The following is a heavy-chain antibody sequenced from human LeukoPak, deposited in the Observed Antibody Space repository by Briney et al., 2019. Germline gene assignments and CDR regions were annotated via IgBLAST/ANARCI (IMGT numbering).Heavy chain of an antibody. CDR1: GYTLAELS. CDR2: FDPEDGET. CDR3: ATVYSSGWYDFDY. V-gene: IGHV1-24*01. D-gene: IGHD6-19*01. J-gene: IGHJ4*02. Sequence: ASVKVSCKVSGYTLAELSMHWVRQAPGKGLEWMGGFDPEDGETIYAQKFQGRVTMTEDTSTDTAYMELSSLRSEDTAVYYCATVYSSGWYDFDYWGQGTLVTVSS.